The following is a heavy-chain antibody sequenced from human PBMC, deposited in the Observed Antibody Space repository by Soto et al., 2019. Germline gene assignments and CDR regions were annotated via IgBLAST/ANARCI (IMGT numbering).Heavy chain of an antibody. CDR2: IHYSGSV. V-gene: IGHV4-30-4*01. Sequence: QVQLQESGPGLVRPSQTLSLTCTVSGGSISSDHYHWTWIRQTPGKGLEWIGYIHYSGSVYYNLSLPSRVTMSVDTSKNLFSLKLSSATAADTAVYFCVREDDGGDRDYYGLDVWGQGTTVTVSS. D-gene: IGHD4-17*01. J-gene: IGHJ6*02. CDR1: GGSISSDHYH. CDR3: VREDDGGDRDYYGLDV.